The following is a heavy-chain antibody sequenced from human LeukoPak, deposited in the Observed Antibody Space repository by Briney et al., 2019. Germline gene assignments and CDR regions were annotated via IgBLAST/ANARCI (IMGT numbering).Heavy chain of an antibody. CDR1: GFTFSSYT. V-gene: IGHV3-23*01. CDR3: AKDGGLWVSAHWGDS. J-gene: IGHJ4*02. D-gene: IGHD7-27*01. Sequence: GGSLRLSCAASGFTFSSYTMSRVRQAPGKGLEWVSSITTSDGKTYYADSVKGRFTVSRDNSKNTLYLQMNSLRAEDTAVYYCAKDGGLWVSAHWGDSWGRGTLVTVSS. CDR2: ITTSDGKT.